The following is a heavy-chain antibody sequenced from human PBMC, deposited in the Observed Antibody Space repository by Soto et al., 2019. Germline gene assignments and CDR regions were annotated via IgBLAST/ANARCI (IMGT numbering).Heavy chain of an antibody. CDR3: ARGADFWSGYCLDY. Sequence: QVQLVESGGGVVQPGRSLRLSCAASGFTFSSYAMHWVSQAPGKGLEWVAVISYDGSNKYYADSVKGRFTISRDNSKNTLYLQMNSLRAEDTAVYYCARGADFWSGYCLDYWGQGTLVTVSS. J-gene: IGHJ4*02. CDR2: ISYDGSNK. V-gene: IGHV3-30-3*01. D-gene: IGHD3-3*01. CDR1: GFTFSSYA.